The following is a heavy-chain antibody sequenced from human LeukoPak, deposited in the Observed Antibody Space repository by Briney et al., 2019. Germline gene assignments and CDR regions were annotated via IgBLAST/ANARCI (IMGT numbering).Heavy chain of an antibody. J-gene: IGHJ4*02. CDR2: ISAYNGNT. V-gene: IGHV1-18*04. Sequence: ASVKVSSKASGYTFTSYGISWVRQAPGQGLEWMGWISAYNGNTNYAQKLQGRVTMTTDTSTSTAYMELRSLRSDDTAVYYCARTYYDILTGYYPLGYWGQGTLVTVSS. D-gene: IGHD3-9*01. CDR1: GYTFTSYG. CDR3: ARTYYDILTGYYPLGY.